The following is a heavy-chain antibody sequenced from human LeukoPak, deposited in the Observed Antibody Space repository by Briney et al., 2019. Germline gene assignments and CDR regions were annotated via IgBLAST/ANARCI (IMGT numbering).Heavy chain of an antibody. CDR2: ISYDGSNK. J-gene: IGHJ4*02. Sequence: GRSLRLSCAASGFTFSSYGMHWVRQAPGKGLEWVAVISYDGSNKYYADSVKGRFTNSRDNSKNTVYLQMNSLRAEDTAVYYCAKDRFAGATRYYFDYWGQGTLVTVSS. CDR1: GFTFSSYG. V-gene: IGHV3-30*18. CDR3: AKDRFAGATRYYFDY. D-gene: IGHD1-26*01.